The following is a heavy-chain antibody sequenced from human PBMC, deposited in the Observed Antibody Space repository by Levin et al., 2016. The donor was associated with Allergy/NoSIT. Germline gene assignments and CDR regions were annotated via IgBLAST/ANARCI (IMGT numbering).Heavy chain of an antibody. CDR3: AKDRYYYDTTGSYPLDY. D-gene: IGHD3-22*01. CDR2: IDGRGGNT. J-gene: IGHJ4*02. CDR1: GFTFSNFA. Sequence: GGSLRLSCAASGFTFSNFAMSWVRQAPGKGLEWVSGIDGRGGNTYSADSVKGRFTISRDNSKNTLYLQMNSLRAEDTAIYYCAKDRYYYDTTGSYPLDYWGQGTLVTVSS. V-gene: IGHV3-23*01.